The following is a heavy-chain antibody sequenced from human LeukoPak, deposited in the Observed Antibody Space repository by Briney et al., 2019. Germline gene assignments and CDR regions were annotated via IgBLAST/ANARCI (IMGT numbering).Heavy chain of an antibody. D-gene: IGHD2-8*01. CDR2: INHRGST. J-gene: IGHJ4*02. CDR1: GGSFSTYY. CDR3: ALSTYGPDN. Sequence: ETLSLTCALYGGSFSTYYWNWIRQPPGKGLEWIGEINHRGSTKCNPSLESRVTMSLDTSKKQFSLKLRSVTAADTAVYYCALSTYGPDNWGQGTLVTVSS. V-gene: IGHV4-34*01.